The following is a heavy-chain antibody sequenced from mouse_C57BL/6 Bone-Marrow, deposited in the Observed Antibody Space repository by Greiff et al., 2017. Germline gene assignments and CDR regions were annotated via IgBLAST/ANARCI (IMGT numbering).Heavy chain of an antibody. CDR1: GYSITSDY. J-gene: IGHJ1*03. CDR3: ARSDYDGYPHWYFEV. D-gene: IGHD2-3*01. CDR2: ISYSGST. V-gene: IGHV3-8*01. Sequence: EVKLVESGPGLAKPSQTLSLTCSVTGYSITSDYWNWIRKFPGNKLEYMGYISYSGSTYYNPSPKSRISITRDTSKNQYYLQLNSVTTEDTATYYCARSDYDGYPHWYFEVWGTGTTVTVSS.